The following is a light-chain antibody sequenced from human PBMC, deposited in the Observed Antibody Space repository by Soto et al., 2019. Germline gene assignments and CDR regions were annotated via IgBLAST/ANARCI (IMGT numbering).Light chain of an antibody. CDR2: GAS. CDR1: QSVSSY. J-gene: IGKJ2*01. Sequence: IVLTQSPATLSLSPGERATLSCRASQSVSSYLAWYQQKPGQAPRLLIYGASNRATGIPARFSGSGSGTAFTITISRLDAGDFAVYYRQQRYPWRTFGQGTKLEIK. CDR3: QQRYPWRT. V-gene: IGKV3-11*01.